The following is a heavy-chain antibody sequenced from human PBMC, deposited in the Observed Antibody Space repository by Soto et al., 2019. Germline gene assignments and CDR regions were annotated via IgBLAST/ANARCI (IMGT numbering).Heavy chain of an antibody. Sequence: SETLSLTCTVSGTSISSGAYYWSWIRQPPGKGLEWIGYIYSSGATYSNPSLRSQITISIDTSKNQFSLKLTSVTAADTAVYYCARGGGYGDFDSWGQGTLVTVSA. CDR2: IYSSGAT. V-gene: IGHV4-30-4*01. D-gene: IGHD4-17*01. CDR3: ARGGGYGDFDS. CDR1: GTSISSGAYY. J-gene: IGHJ4*02.